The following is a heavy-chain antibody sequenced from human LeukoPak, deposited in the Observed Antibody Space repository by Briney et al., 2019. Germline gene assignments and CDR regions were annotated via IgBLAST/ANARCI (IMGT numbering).Heavy chain of an antibody. CDR3: ARQAYTYAPFDY. CDR1: GYRFNNYW. V-gene: IGHV5-51*01. D-gene: IGHD5-18*01. Sequence: GESLKISCKGSGYRFNNYWIGWVRQMPVKGLEWMGIIYPGDSDTRYSPSFQGQVTISADRSISTAYLQWSSLKASDTAMYYCARQAYTYAPFDYWGQGTLVTVSS. CDR2: IYPGDSDT. J-gene: IGHJ4*02.